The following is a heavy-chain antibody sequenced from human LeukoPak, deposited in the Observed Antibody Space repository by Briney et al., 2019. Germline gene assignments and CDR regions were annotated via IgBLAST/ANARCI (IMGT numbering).Heavy chain of an antibody. J-gene: IGHJ5*02. CDR2: IYYSGST. Sequence: SETLSLTCTVSGGSISSGSYYWGWIRQPPGKGLEWIGSIYYSGSTYYNPSLKSRVTISVDTSKNQFSLKLSSVTAADTAVYYCARVGVINWFDPWGQGTLVTVSS. CDR1: GGSISSGSYY. D-gene: IGHD2-21*01. CDR3: ARVGVINWFDP. V-gene: IGHV4-39*07.